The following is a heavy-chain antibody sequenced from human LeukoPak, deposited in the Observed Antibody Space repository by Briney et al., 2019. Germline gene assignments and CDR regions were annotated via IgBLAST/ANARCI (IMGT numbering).Heavy chain of an antibody. V-gene: IGHV1-69*05. CDR1: GGTFSSYA. D-gene: IGHD5-12*01. J-gene: IGHJ4*02. CDR2: IIPIFGTA. CDR3: ARDNTYSGYDPTDY. Sequence: ASVKVSCKASGGTFSSYAISWMRQAPGQGLEWMGRIIPIFGTANCAQKFQGRVTITTDESTSTAYMELSSLRSEDTAVYYCARDNTYSGYDPTDYWGQGTLVTVSS.